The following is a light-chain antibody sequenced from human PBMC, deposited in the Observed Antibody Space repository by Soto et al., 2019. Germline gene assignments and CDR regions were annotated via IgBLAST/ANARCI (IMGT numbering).Light chain of an antibody. CDR1: SSNIGAGYD. J-gene: IGLJ2*01. Sequence: QSVLTQPPSVSGAPGQRVTISCTGSSSNIGAGYDVHWYQQLPGTAPKLLIYGNSNRPSGVPDRFSGSKSGTSASLAITGLQAEDEADYYGQSYDSSLSDVVVGGGTKVTVL. V-gene: IGLV1-40*01. CDR2: GNS. CDR3: QSYDSSLSDVV.